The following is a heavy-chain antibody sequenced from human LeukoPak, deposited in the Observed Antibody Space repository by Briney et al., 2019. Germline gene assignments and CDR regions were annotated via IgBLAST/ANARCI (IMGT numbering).Heavy chain of an antibody. Sequence: GGSLRLSCAASGFTFSSFAMSWVRQAPGKGLEWVSAISDSGGSTYYADSVKGRFTISRDNSKNTLYLQMNSLRAEDTAVYYCAKCSHSSGYYSDFDYWGQGTLVTVSS. CDR2: ISDSGGST. V-gene: IGHV3-23*01. D-gene: IGHD3-22*01. CDR3: AKCSHSSGYYSDFDY. CDR1: GFTFSSFA. J-gene: IGHJ4*02.